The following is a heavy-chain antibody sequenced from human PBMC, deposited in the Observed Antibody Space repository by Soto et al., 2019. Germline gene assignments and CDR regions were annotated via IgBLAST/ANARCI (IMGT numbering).Heavy chain of an antibody. J-gene: IGHJ6*02. CDR3: ARESGGIATRPGTDYYGMDV. D-gene: IGHD6-6*01. CDR1: GGTFSSYA. V-gene: IGHV1-69*13. CDR2: IIPIFGTA. Sequence: SVKVSCKASGGTFSSYAISWVRQAPGQGLEWMGGIIPIFGTANYAQKFQGRVTITADESTSTAYMELSSLRSEDTAVYYCARESGGIATRPGTDYYGMDVWGQGTTVTVSS.